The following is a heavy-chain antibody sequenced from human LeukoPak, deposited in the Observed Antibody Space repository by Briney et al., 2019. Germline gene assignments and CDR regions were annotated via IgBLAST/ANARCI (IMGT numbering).Heavy chain of an antibody. J-gene: IGHJ4*02. D-gene: IGHD5-12*01. Sequence: GSLRLSCAASGFTFSDYYWSWIRQPPGKGLEWIGEINHSGSTNYNPSLKSRVTISVDTSKNQFSLKLSSVTAADTAVYYCARHVGGSGYDYRFPHIDYWGQGTLVTVSS. CDR2: INHSGST. V-gene: IGHV4-34*01. CDR3: ARHVGGSGYDYRFPHIDY. CDR1: GFTFSDYY.